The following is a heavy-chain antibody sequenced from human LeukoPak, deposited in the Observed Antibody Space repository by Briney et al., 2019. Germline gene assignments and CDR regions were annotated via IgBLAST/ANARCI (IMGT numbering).Heavy chain of an antibody. V-gene: IGHV4-38-2*02. CDR3: AREGGGFDY. CDR1: GYSISTGYF. J-gene: IGHJ4*02. Sequence: SETLSLTCTVSGYSISTGYFWGWIRQTPGKGLEWIGSIYHSGTTYYNPSLKSRVTISVDTSENQFSLKLNSVTAADTAVYYCAREGGGFDYWGQGTLVTVSS. CDR2: IYHSGTT. D-gene: IGHD3-16*01.